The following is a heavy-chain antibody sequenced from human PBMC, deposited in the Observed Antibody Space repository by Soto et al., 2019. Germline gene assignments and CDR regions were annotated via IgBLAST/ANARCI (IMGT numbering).Heavy chain of an antibody. Sequence: PGGSLRLSCAASGFPFDDYTMHWVRQVPGKGLEWVSLINWDGASTFYADSVKGRFTISRDNSKNSLYLQMHALRTEDTALYYCGKAHHLGGSHLIDYWGQGTPVTVSS. CDR2: INWDGAST. J-gene: IGHJ4*02. CDR3: GKAHHLGGSHLIDY. CDR1: GFPFDDYT. V-gene: IGHV3-43*01. D-gene: IGHD1-26*01.